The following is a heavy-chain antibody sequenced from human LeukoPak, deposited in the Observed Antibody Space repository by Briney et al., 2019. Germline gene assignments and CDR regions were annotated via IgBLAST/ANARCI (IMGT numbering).Heavy chain of an antibody. J-gene: IGHJ3*02. V-gene: IGHV1-69*05. Sequence: SVKVSCKASGGTFSSYAISWVRQAPGQGLEWMGGIIPIFGTANYAQKFQGRVTITTDESTSTAYMELSSLRSEDTAVYYCARDLYRSSHDAFDIWGQGTMVTVSS. D-gene: IGHD6-13*01. CDR2: IIPIFGTA. CDR3: ARDLYRSSHDAFDI. CDR1: GGTFSSYA.